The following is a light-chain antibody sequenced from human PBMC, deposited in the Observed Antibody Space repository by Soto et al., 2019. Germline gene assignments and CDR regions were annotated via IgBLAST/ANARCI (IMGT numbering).Light chain of an antibody. CDR1: QSVSSN. J-gene: IGKJ4*01. Sequence: EIVLTQSPATLSVSPGERATLSCRASQSVSSNLALYQHKPGQAPRLLIYGTSTRATGIPARFSGSGSGTEFTLTISSMQSEDFAVYYCQHYNNLPLTFGGGAKVEIK. CDR2: GTS. V-gene: IGKV3-15*01. CDR3: QHYNNLPLT.